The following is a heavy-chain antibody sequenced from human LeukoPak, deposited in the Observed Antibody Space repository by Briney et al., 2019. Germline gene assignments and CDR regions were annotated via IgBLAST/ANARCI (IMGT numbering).Heavy chain of an antibody. CDR1: GFTFSSYA. V-gene: IGHV3-30*04. CDR3: AVPPDAFDI. Sequence: PGGSLRLSCAASGFTFSSYAMHWVRQAPGKGLEWVAVISYDGSNKYYADSVKGRFTTSRDNSKNTLYLQMNSLRAEDTAVYYCAVPPDAFDIWGQGTMVTVSS. CDR2: ISYDGSNK. J-gene: IGHJ3*02.